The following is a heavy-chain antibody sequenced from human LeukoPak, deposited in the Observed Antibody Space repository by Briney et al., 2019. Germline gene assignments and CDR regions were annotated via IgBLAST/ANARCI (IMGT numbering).Heavy chain of an antibody. CDR2: INHSGST. D-gene: IGHD2-2*01. J-gene: IGHJ4*02. CDR1: GGSFSGYY. Sequence: SETLSLTCAVYGGSFSGYYWSWIRQPPGKGLEWIGEINHSGSTNYNPSLKSRVTISVDTSKNQFSLKLSSVTAADTAVYYCARLAYCSSTSCRRGYYFDYWGQGTLVTVS. V-gene: IGHV4-34*01. CDR3: ARLAYCSSTSCRRGYYFDY.